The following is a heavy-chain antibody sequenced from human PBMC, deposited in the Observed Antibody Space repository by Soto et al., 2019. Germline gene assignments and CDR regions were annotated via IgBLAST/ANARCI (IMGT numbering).Heavy chain of an antibody. Sequence: QVQLVQSGAEVKKPGSSVKVSGKAPGGTFSSYAISWVRQAPGQGLGWMGGIIPIFGTANYAQKFQGRVTITADESTSTAYMELSSLRSEDTAVYYCARSVNWGEVRGFDYWGQGTLVTVSS. V-gene: IGHV1-69*12. CDR1: GGTFSSYA. D-gene: IGHD7-27*01. CDR3: ARSVNWGEVRGFDY. CDR2: IIPIFGTA. J-gene: IGHJ4*02.